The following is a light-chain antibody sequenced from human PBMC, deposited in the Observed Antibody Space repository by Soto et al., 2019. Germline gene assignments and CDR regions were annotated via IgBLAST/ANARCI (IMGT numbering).Light chain of an antibody. Sequence: EIVMTQSPATLSVSPGERATLSCRASQSVNSNLAWYRQKPGQAPRLLISDASTRATGVPARFSGSGSGTEFPLTICSLQSEDSGIYYCQQYNFWPPLTFGGGTKVEIK. CDR3: QQYNFWPPLT. J-gene: IGKJ4*01. CDR1: QSVNSN. V-gene: IGKV3-15*01. CDR2: DAS.